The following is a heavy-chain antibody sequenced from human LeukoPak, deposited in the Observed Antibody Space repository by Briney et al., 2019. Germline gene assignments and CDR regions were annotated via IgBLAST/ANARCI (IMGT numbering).Heavy chain of an antibody. CDR2: ISGSGNNT. J-gene: IGHJ6*02. CDR3: ARSPDYDFWSGYYTVHYYGMDV. V-gene: IGHV3-23*01. D-gene: IGHD3-3*01. CDR1: GFTFTTSA. Sequence: GGSLRLSCAASGFTFTTSAMSWVRQAPGKGLEWVSGISGSGNNTYYAGSVKGRFTISRDNSKNTVYLQMNSLRAEDTAVYYCARSPDYDFWSGYYTVHYYGMDVWGQGTTVTVSS.